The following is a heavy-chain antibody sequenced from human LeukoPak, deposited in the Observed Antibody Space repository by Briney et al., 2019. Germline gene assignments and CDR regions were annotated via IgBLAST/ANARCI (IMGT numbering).Heavy chain of an antibody. CDR1: GFTFSSYG. J-gene: IGHJ4*02. CDR2: ISYDGSDK. V-gene: IGHV3-30*03. D-gene: IGHD3-16*01. Sequence: GRSLRLSCAASGFTFSSYGMHWLRQAPGKGLEWVALISYDGSDKYYADSVKGRFTISRGNSKNTLYLQMNSLRAEDTAMYSCATLLLGVGGDYWGQGTLVTVSS. CDR3: ATLLLGVGGDY.